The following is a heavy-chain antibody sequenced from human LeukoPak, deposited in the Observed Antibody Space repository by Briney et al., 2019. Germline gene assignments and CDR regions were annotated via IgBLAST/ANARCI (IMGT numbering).Heavy chain of an antibody. CDR1: GFTFSSYG. CDR3: ARDRAQTGGDAFDI. D-gene: IGHD7-27*01. V-gene: IGHV3-48*04. J-gene: IGHJ3*02. CDR2: ISSSGSTI. Sequence: GSLRLSCAASGFTFSSYGMHWVRQAPGKGLEWVSYISSSGSTIYYADSVKGRFTISRDNAKNSLYLQMNSLRAEDTAVYYCARDRAQTGGDAFDIWGQGTMVTVSS.